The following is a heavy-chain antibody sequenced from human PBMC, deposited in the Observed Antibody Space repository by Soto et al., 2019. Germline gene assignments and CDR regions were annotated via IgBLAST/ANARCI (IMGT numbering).Heavy chain of an antibody. CDR1: GYTFFDYG. J-gene: IGHJ6*03. Sequence: QVQLVQSGAEVKKPGASVKVSCKASGYTFFDYGVSWVRQAPGQGLEWMAWISVKNGDTNYAQKFQGRVTMTTDTATNTAHMEVRRLRSDDTAVYYCARGVPESVYYSYYMDVWGTGTMVTVSS. CDR3: ARGVPESVYYSYYMDV. V-gene: IGHV1-18*01. CDR2: ISVKNGDT.